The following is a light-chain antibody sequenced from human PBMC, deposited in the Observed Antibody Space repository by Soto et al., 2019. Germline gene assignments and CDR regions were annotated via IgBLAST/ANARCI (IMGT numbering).Light chain of an antibody. J-gene: IGKJ2*01. V-gene: IGKV3-20*01. CDR2: GSS. CDR3: QQYGSSPPYT. CDR1: QSVSNNY. Sequence: EVVLTQSPGTLSLSPGERATLSCRASQSVSNNYFAWYQQKPGQAPRLLIFGSSDRATGIPDRFSGSGSGTDFTLTISRLEHEDCAVYYCQQYGSSPPYTFGQWTKLEIK.